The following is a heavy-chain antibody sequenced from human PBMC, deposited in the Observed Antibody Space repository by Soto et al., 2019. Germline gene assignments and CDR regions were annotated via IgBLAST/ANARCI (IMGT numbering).Heavy chain of an antibody. CDR2: IIPIFGTA. CDR3: ARDYYDSSGFDY. CDR1: GGTFSSYA. V-gene: IGHV1-69*13. Sequence: SVKVSCKASGGTFSSYAISWVRQAPGQGLEWMGGIIPIFGTADYAQKFQGRVTITADESTSTAYMELSSLRSEDTAVYYCARDYYDSSGFDYWGQGTLVTVSS. J-gene: IGHJ4*02. D-gene: IGHD3-22*01.